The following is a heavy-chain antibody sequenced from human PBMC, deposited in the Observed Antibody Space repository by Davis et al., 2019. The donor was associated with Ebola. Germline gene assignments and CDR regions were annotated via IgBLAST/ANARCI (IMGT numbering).Heavy chain of an antibody. Sequence: PGGSLRLSCTASGGSISSHYWSWIRQPAGKGLEWIGRIYTSGRTNYNPSLKSRVTMSVDTSKNQFSLRLSSVTAADTAVYYCVRDGCPGGSCYCGDYWGQGTLVTVSS. CDR3: VRDGCPGGSCYCGDY. CDR2: IYTSGRT. CDR1: GGSISSHY. D-gene: IGHD2-15*01. J-gene: IGHJ4*02. V-gene: IGHV4-4*07.